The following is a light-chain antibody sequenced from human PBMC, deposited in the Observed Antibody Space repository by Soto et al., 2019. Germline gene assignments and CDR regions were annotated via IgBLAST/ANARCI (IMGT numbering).Light chain of an antibody. J-gene: IGLJ1*01. V-gene: IGLV2-14*01. CDR1: SSDVGTYNY. CDR3: TSYTSSSTLDV. CDR2: EVS. Sequence: QSVLTQPASVSGSPGQSITISCTGTSSDVGTYNYVSWYQHHPGKAPKLIIYEVSNRPSGVSNRFSGSKSGSTASLTISGLQAEDEADYYCTSYTSSSTLDVFGTGTKVTVL.